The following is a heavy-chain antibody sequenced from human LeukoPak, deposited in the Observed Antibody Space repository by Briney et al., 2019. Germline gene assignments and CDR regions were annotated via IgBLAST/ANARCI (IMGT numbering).Heavy chain of an antibody. D-gene: IGHD3-10*01. CDR2: IKTKTDGGTT. J-gene: IGHJ4*02. V-gene: IGHV3-15*01. CDR1: GFTFSNAW. CDR3: TTEALRPEYSYDYDS. Sequence: GGSLRLSCAASGFTFSNAWMSWVRQAPGKGLEWVGRIKTKTDGGTTDYAAPVKDRFTISRDDSKDTLYLQMNSLKTEDTAVYYCTTEALRPEYSYDYDSWGQGTLVTVSS.